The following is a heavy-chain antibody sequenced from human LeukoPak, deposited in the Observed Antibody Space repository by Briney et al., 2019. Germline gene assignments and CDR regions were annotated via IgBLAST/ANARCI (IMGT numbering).Heavy chain of an antibody. V-gene: IGHV3-30-3*01. CDR2: ISYDGSNK. Sequence: GGSLRLSCVASGFTFNTYAIHWVRQAPGKGLEWVAVISYDGSNKYYEDSVKGRFTVSRDNSKNTLYLQMNSLRAEDMAVYYCAREEWYYFDYWGQGTLVTVSS. J-gene: IGHJ4*02. D-gene: IGHD3-3*01. CDR3: AREEWYYFDY. CDR1: GFTFNTYA.